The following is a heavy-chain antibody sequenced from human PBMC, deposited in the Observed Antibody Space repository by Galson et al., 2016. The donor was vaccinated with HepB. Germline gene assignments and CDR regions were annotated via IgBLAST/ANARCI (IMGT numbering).Heavy chain of an antibody. D-gene: IGHD3-16*01. CDR2: TSSDGRNK. V-gene: IGHV3-30*18. CDR1: GFRFGNYG. CDR3: AKDWGYHFASGLSYCDY. J-gene: IGHJ4*01. Sequence: SLRLSCATSGFRFGNYGMHWVRQVPGKGLEWVATTSSDGRNKNYAHSVRGRFSISRDDSKDTLYLQMNSLRAEETALYYWAKDWGYHFASGLSYCDYWGHGTLVTVS.